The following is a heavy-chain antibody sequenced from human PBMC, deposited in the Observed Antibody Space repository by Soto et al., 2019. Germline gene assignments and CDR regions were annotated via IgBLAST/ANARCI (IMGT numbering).Heavy chain of an antibody. Sequence: ASVKVSCKTSGYTFTTYYIHWVRQAPGQGLEWMGWINPNTARPDYAQIFQGRVTMTRDTSISTAYMALSGLRPDDTAVYYCARDFNVNTGYLLDWGQGTPVTVSS. V-gene: IGHV1-2*02. CDR3: ARDFNVNTGYLLD. D-gene: IGHD5-18*01. CDR1: GYTFTTYY. J-gene: IGHJ4*02. CDR2: INPNTARP.